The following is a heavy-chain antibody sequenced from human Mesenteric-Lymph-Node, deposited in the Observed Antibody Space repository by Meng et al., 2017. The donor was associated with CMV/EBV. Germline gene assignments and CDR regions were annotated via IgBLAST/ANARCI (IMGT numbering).Heavy chain of an antibody. J-gene: IGHJ4*02. CDR3: ARGKGYSSNWYPGYFDY. CDR2: IKQDGSQK. CDR1: GFSFSNYW. V-gene: IGHV3-7*01. Sequence: GGSLRLSCAASGFSFSNYWMSWVRQAPGRGLEWVANIKQDGSQKLYVDSVKGRFTISRDNAENTLDLQMNSLRAEDTAVYYCARGKGYSSNWYPGYFDYWGQGTLVTVSS. D-gene: IGHD6-13*01.